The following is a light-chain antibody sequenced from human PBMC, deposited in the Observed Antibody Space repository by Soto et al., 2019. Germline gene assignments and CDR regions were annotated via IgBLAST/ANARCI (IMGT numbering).Light chain of an antibody. Sequence: QSALTQPASVSGSPGQSITISCTGTSSDVGGSNYVSWYQQHPGKAPKLMIYDVSNRPSGVSNRFSGSKSGNTASLTISGLQAEDEADYYCSSYTSSSTPYVVFGGGTQLTVL. CDR1: SSDVGGSNY. V-gene: IGLV2-14*01. CDR2: DVS. CDR3: SSYTSSSTPYVV. J-gene: IGLJ2*01.